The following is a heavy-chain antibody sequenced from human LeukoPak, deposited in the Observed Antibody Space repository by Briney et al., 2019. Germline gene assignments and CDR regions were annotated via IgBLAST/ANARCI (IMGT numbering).Heavy chain of an antibody. CDR1: GFTFNIYP. CDR2: ISNNGGST. V-gene: IGHV3-64*01. CDR3: ARADYYSSGSSPYGIDV. J-gene: IGHJ6*02. D-gene: IGHD3-10*01. Sequence: GGSLRLSCAASGFTFNIYPMHWVRQAPGKGLEHVSTISNNGGSTYYASSVKGRFTISRDNSKNTLYLQMGSLRAEDMAVYYCARADYYSSGSSPYGIDVWGLGTTVTVSS.